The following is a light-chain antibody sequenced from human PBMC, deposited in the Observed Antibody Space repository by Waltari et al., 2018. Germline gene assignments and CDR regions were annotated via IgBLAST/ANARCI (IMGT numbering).Light chain of an antibody. V-gene: IGKV4-1*01. J-gene: IGKJ4*01. Sequence: DIVMTQSPDSLAVSLGERAPINCKSSQSVLYSSNNKNHLAWYQQKPGQPPKLLIYWASTRESGVPDRFSGSGSGTDFTLTISNLQAEDVAVYYCQQYNTIPLTFGGGTKVQIK. CDR2: WAS. CDR3: QQYNTIPLT. CDR1: QSVLYSSNNKNH.